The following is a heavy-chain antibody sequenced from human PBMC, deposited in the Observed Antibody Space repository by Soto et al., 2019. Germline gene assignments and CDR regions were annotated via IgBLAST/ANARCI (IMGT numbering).Heavy chain of an antibody. Sequence: SVKVSCKASGGTFSSYAISWVRQAPGQGLEWMGGIIPIFGTANYAQKFQGRVTITADESTSTAYMELSSLRSEDTAVYYCARGATMVRGVIIIYYYYGMDVWGQGTTVTVSS. CDR1: GGTFSSYA. J-gene: IGHJ6*02. CDR3: ARGATMVRGVIIIYYYYGMDV. D-gene: IGHD3-10*01. CDR2: IIPIFGTA. V-gene: IGHV1-69*13.